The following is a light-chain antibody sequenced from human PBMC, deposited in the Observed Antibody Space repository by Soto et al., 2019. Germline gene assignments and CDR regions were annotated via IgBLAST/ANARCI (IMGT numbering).Light chain of an antibody. V-gene: IGLV2-14*01. CDR3: SSYTSSSTLV. Sequence: QSALTQPASVSGSPGQSITISCTGTSSDIGVYNYVSWYQQHPGKDPKLMIYEVSNRPSGVSNRFSGSKSGSTASLTISGLQAEDEADYYCSSYTSSSTLVFGGRTKLTVL. J-gene: IGLJ2*01. CDR1: SSDIGVYNY. CDR2: EVS.